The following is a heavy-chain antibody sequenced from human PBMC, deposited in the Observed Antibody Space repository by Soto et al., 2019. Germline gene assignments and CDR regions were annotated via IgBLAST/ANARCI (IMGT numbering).Heavy chain of an antibody. CDR3: ATAQKGYNRNYFDH. V-gene: IGHV4-39*01. J-gene: IGHJ4*02. CDR2: VFHTGFT. D-gene: IGHD1-1*01. CDR1: GGSVSGSYYY. Sequence: SGTLSLTWFVSGGSVSGSYYYWAWLRQSPGKGPEWIGSVFHTGFTSYNPSLGSRVSVSVDTSKSQFSLKLSAVTASDTAVYYCATAQKGYNRNYFDHWGQGALVPVSP.